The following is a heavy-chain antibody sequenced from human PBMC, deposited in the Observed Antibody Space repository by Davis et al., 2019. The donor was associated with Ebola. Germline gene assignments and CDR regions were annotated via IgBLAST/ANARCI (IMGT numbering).Heavy chain of an antibody. J-gene: IGHJ6*03. CDR2: ISASGGSS. CDR1: GFTFSSYA. V-gene: IGHV3-23*01. D-gene: IGHD3-10*01. Sequence: PGGSLRLSCAASGFTFSSYAMSWVRQAPGKGLEWVPAISASGGSSYYADSVKGRFTISRDNSKKTVYLQMNSLRVEDTAVYYCAKCYGGSETYYLYFYYYMDVWGKGTTVTVSS. CDR3: AKCYGGSETYYLYFYYYMDV.